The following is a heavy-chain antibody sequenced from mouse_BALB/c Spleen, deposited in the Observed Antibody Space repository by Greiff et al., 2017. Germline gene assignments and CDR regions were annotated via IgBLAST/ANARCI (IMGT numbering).Heavy chain of an antibody. CDR2: IDPYNGGT. J-gene: IGHJ3*01. Sequence: HLVESGPELVKPGASVKVSCKASGYSFTDYNMYWVKQSHGKSLEWIGYIDPYNGGTSYNQKFKGKATLTVDKSSSTAFMHLNSLTSEDSAVYYCARSRSTMITTGFAYWGQGTLVTVSA. V-gene: IGHV1S135*01. D-gene: IGHD2-4*01. CDR3: ARSRSTMITTGFAY. CDR1: GYSFTDYN.